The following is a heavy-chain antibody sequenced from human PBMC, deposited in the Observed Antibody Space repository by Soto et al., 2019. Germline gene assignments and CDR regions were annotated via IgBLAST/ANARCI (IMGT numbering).Heavy chain of an antibody. V-gene: IGHV5-51*01. CDR2: IYPLDSET. D-gene: IGHD3-22*01. CDR3: ARFGNDYYDSSGYYFGV. Sequence: GESLKISCRVSGYSFTSYWIGWVRQMPGKGLEWMGIIYPLDSETRYSPSFQGQVTISADTSISTAYLQWSSLKASDTAMYYCARFGNDYYDSSGYYFGVWGQGTTVTASS. J-gene: IGHJ6*02. CDR1: GYSFTSYW.